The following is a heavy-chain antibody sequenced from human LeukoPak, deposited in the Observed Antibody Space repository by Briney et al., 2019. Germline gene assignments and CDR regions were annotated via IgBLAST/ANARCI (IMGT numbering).Heavy chain of an antibody. Sequence: GGSLRLSCAASGFTFSNHYMNWARQAPGKGLEWVASINHNGNVNYYVDSVKGRFTISRDNAKNSLYLQMSNLRAEDTAVYFCARGGGLDVWGQGATVTVSS. V-gene: IGHV3-7*03. D-gene: IGHD3-16*01. CDR1: GFTFSNHY. CDR3: ARGGGLDV. CDR2: INHNGNVN. J-gene: IGHJ6*02.